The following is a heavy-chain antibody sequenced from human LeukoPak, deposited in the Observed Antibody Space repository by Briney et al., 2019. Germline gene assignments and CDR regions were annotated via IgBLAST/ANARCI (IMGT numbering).Heavy chain of an antibody. CDR1: GFTFSRYA. CDR2: ISSNGGST. D-gene: IGHD2/OR15-2a*01. V-gene: IGHV3-64*04. CDR3: AREVVIVPDYFYYGLDV. J-gene: IGHJ6*02. Sequence: GGSLRLSCSASGFTFSRYAMHWVRQAPGKGLEYISAISSNGGSTYYADSVRGRFTISRDNANNSLFLQMNSLRAEDTAVYYCAREVVIVPDYFYYGLDVWGQGTTVSVSS.